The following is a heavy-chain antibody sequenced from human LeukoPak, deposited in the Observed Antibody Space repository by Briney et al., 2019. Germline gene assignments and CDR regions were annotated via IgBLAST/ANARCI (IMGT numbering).Heavy chain of an antibody. Sequence: PGGSLRLSCAGSGLSFSDYGTNGVPQAPGKGLEWLTFISTSGRSVSYADSVKGRFTIATDNAKKSLYLQMDSLRGEDTAIYYCTRDAGSDFWGQGTLVTVSS. CDR1: GLSFSDYG. CDR2: ISTSGRSV. V-gene: IGHV3-48*03. J-gene: IGHJ4*02. D-gene: IGHD3-10*01. CDR3: TRDAGSDF.